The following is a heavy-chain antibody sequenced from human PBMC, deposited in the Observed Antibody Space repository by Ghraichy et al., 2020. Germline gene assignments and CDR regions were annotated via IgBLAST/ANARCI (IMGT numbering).Heavy chain of an antibody. CDR3: ARARLRYYFDY. J-gene: IGHJ4*02. V-gene: IGHV4-30-2*01. CDR1: GGPISSGGYS. D-gene: IGHD1-1*01. CDR2: IYHSGST. Sequence: SETLSLTCAVSGGPISSGGYSWSWIRQPPGKGLEWIGYIYHSGSTYYTPSLKSRVTISVDRSRNQFSLKLSSVTAADTAVYYCARARLRYYFDYWGQGTLVTGSS.